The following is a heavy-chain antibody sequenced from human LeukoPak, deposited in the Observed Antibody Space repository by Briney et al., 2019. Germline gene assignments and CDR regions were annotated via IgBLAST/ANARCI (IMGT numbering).Heavy chain of an antibody. V-gene: IGHV5-51*01. J-gene: IGHJ4*02. D-gene: IGHD3-22*01. CDR1: GYTFTKKW. CDR2: IYPGDSDT. Sequence: GESLKISCKGSGYTFTKKWIGWVRQMPGKGLEWMGIIYPGDSDTRYSPSFHGQVTLSADKSINTAYLQWSSLKASDTAMYYCARDDSSGYDYWGQGTLVTVSS. CDR3: ARDDSSGYDY.